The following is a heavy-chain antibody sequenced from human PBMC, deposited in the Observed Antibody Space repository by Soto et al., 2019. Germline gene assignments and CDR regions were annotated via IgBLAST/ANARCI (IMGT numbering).Heavy chain of an antibody. V-gene: IGHV3-23*01. CDR2: ISGSGGST. Sequence: EVQLLESGGGLVQPGGSLRLSCAASGFTFSSYAMSWVRQAPGKGLEWVSAISGSGGSTYYADSVKGRFTISRDHSKNTLYLQMNSLRAEDTAVYYCAKVGRTAHGSSTSCSPYNWFDPWGQGTLVTVSS. J-gene: IGHJ5*02. CDR3: AKVGRTAHGSSTSCSPYNWFDP. D-gene: IGHD2-2*01. CDR1: GFTFSSYA.